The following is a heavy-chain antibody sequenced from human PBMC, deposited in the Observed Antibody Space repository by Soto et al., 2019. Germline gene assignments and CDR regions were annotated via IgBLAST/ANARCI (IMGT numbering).Heavy chain of an antibody. D-gene: IGHD4-17*01. CDR3: ARDLLRDAFDI. Sequence: ETLSPTCPVSGGSVSSGSYYWSWIRQPPGKGLEWIGYIYYSGSTNYNPSLKSRVTISVDTSKNQFSLKLSSVTAADTAVYYRARDLLRDAFDIWGQGTMVTVSS. CDR1: GGSVSSGSYY. J-gene: IGHJ3*02. CDR2: IYYSGST. V-gene: IGHV4-61*01.